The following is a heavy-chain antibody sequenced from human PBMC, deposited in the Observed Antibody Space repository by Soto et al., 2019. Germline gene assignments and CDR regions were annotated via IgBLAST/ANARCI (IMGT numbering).Heavy chain of an antibody. CDR3: GFRGGTSGPHSFDV. D-gene: IGHD2-15*01. CDR1: CYFIPSYD. V-gene: IGHV1-18*01. J-gene: IGHJ3*01. Sequence: SAKVSSKAFCYFIPSYDFIWVREAPGQGLELMGWISGYSGNTNYVQKFQGRVTMTTDTSTTTTYLELRSLRSDDTALYYCGFRGGTSGPHSFDVWGPGTGVTVSS. CDR2: ISGYSGNT.